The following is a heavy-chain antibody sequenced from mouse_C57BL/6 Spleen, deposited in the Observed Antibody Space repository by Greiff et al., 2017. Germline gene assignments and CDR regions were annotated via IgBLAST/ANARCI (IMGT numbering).Heavy chain of an antibody. D-gene: IGHD1-1*01. CDR3: ARSYYYGSSSYYAMDY. J-gene: IGHJ4*01. V-gene: IGHV1-80*01. CDR2: IYPGDGDT. Sequence: VKVVESGAELVKPGASVKISCKASGYAFSSYWRNWVKQRPGKGLEGIGQIYPGDGDTNYNGKFKGKATLTADKSSSTAYMQLSSLTSEDSAVYFCARSYYYGSSSYYAMDYWGQGTSVTVSS. CDR1: GYAFSSYW.